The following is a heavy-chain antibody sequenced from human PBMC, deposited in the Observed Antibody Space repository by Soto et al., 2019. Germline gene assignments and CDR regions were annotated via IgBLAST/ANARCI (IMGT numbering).Heavy chain of an antibody. CDR3: AKAAVAGTYFDY. D-gene: IGHD6-19*01. Sequence: EVQLVESGGGVVQPGRSLRLSCAASGFTFDDYAMHWVRQAPGKGLEWVSGISWNSGSIGYADSVKGRFTISRDNANNSLYLQMNSLRAEDTALYYCAKAAVAGTYFDYWGQGTLVTVSS. V-gene: IGHV3-9*01. CDR1: GFTFDDYA. CDR2: ISWNSGSI. J-gene: IGHJ4*02.